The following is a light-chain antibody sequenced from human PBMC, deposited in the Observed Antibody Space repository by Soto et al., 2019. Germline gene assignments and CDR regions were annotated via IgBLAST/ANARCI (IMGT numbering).Light chain of an antibody. Sequence: QSALTQPPSVSGSPGQSVTISCTGTSSDVGSYNRVSWYQQPPGTAPKLMIYEVSNRPSGVPDRFSGSKSGNTASLTISGLQAEDEADYYCSLYTSSSTLYVFGTGNKLTVL. CDR2: EVS. J-gene: IGLJ1*01. CDR3: SLYTSSSTLYV. CDR1: SSDVGSYNR. V-gene: IGLV2-18*01.